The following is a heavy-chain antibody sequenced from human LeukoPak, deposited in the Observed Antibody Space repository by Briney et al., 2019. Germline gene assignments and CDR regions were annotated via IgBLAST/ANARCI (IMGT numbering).Heavy chain of an antibody. CDR3: ARVDFWSGTFDH. V-gene: IGHV1-2*02. CDR1: GYTFSGYY. CDR2: INPDSGGT. Sequence: ASMKVSCRASGYTFSGYYMHWVRQAPGQGLGWMGWINPDSGGTNYAQKFQGRVTMTRDTPINTAYLELRRLRSDDTAVYYCARVDFWSGTFDHWGQGTLVTVSS. J-gene: IGHJ4*02. D-gene: IGHD3-3*01.